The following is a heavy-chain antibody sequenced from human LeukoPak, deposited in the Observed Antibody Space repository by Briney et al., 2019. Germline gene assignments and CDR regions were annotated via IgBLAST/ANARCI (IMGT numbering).Heavy chain of an antibody. J-gene: IGHJ2*01. Sequence: DAYMGWVRQTPEKGLEWVGYIYYSGSTYYNPSLKSRVTISVDTSKNQFSLKLSSVTAADTAVYYCARWGCGGDCYSGTPPEDYWYFDLWGRGTLVTVSS. V-gene: IGHV4-30-4*01. CDR3: ARWGCGGDCYSGTPPEDYWYFDL. CDR1: DAY. D-gene: IGHD2-21*02. CDR2: IYYSGST.